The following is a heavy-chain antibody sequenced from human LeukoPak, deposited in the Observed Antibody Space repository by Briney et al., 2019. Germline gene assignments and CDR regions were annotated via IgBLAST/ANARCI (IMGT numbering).Heavy chain of an antibody. J-gene: IGHJ4*02. CDR1: GFTFSNYA. CDR2: ISGSGGTT. D-gene: IGHD3-16*01. Sequence: GGSLRLSCAASGFTFSNYAMTWVRQAPGKGLECVSDISGSGGTTYYADSVKGRFTISRDNSKNMLYLQMNSLTAEDTAVYYCAKTLWGGFDYWGQGILVTVSS. CDR3: AKTLWGGFDY. V-gene: IGHV3-23*01.